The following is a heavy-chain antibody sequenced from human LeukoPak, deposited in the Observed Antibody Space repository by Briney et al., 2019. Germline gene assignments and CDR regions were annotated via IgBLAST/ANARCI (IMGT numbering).Heavy chain of an antibody. CDR1: GFTFSSYS. D-gene: IGHD6-6*01. J-gene: IGHJ6*03. CDR3: ARAPVPGRSSYYMDV. Sequence: GGSLRLSCAASGFTFSSYSMNWVRQAPGKGLEWVSSISSSSSYIYYADSVKGRFTISRDNSKNTLYLQMNSLRAEDTAVYYCARAPVPGRSSYYMDVWGKGTTVTVSS. V-gene: IGHV3-21*01. CDR2: ISSSSSYI.